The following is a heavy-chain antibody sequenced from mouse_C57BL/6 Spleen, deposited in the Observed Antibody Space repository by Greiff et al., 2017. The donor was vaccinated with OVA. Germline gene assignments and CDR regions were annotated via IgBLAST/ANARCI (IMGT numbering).Heavy chain of an antibody. V-gene: IGHV5-4*01. D-gene: IGHD2-5*01. CDR1: GFTFSSYA. CDR2: ISDGGSYT. J-gene: IGHJ1*03. Sequence: EVKVVESGGGLVKPGGSLKLSCAASGFTFSSYAMSWVRQTPEKRLEWVATISDGGSYTYYPDNVKGRFTISRDNAKNNLYLQMSHLKSEDTAMYYCARDNYYSNYIDVWGTGTTVTVSS. CDR3: ARDNYYSNYIDV.